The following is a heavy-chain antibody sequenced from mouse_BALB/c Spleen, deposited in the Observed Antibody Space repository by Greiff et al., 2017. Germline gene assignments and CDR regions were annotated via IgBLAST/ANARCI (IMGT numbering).Heavy chain of an antibody. CDR2: IWAGGST. CDR3: ARDRYYGSSYSFDY. J-gene: IGHJ2*01. Sequence: VKLMESGPGLVAPSQSLSITCTVSGFSLTSYGVHWVRQPPGKGLEWLGVIWAGGSTNYNSALMSRLSISKDNSKSQVFLKMNSLQTDDTAMYYCARDRYYGSSYSFDYWGQGTTLTVSS. V-gene: IGHV2-9*02. D-gene: IGHD1-1*01. CDR1: GFSLTSYG.